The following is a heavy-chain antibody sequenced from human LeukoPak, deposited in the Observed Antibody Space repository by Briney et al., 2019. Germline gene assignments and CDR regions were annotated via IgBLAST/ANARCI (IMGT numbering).Heavy chain of an antibody. CDR3: ATAPAAADSW. V-gene: IGHV3-7*01. CDR1: GFTFSSFW. Sequence: PGGSLRLSCAASGFTFSSFWMTWVRQAPGKGLEWVANIERDGSKKTYVDSVEGRFTISRDNAKNSLHLQMSSLRAEDTAVYYCATAPAAADSWWGQGTLVAVSS. CDR2: IERDGSKK. D-gene: IGHD6-13*01. J-gene: IGHJ4*02.